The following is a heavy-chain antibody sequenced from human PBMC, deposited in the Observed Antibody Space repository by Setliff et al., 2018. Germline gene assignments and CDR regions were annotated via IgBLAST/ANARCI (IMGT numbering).Heavy chain of an antibody. V-gene: IGHV1-18*04. CDR2: INAGNGIT. CDR3: ARVDYYGSGNYYDH. J-gene: IGHJ4*02. D-gene: IGHD3-10*01. CDR1: GYTFSNYG. Sequence: GASVKVSCKASGYTFSNYGITWVRQAPGQGLEWMGWINAGNGITKYSQKFQGRVTITRGTSASTAYMELSSLRSDDTAVYYCARVDYYGSGNYYDHWGQGTLVTVSS.